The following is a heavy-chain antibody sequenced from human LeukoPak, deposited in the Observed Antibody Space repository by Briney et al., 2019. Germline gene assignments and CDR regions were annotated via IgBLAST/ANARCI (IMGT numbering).Heavy chain of an antibody. V-gene: IGHV1-69*01. D-gene: IGHD3-3*01. CDR1: GGTFSSYA. CDR2: IIPIFGTA. Sequence: ASVTFSCKATGGTFSSYAISWVRPAPAQGLEWMGGIIPIFGTANYAQKFRGRVTITADESTSTAYMELSSLRSEDTAVYYCAVTIFGVVRWFDPWGQGTLVTVSS. CDR3: AVTIFGVVRWFDP. J-gene: IGHJ5*02.